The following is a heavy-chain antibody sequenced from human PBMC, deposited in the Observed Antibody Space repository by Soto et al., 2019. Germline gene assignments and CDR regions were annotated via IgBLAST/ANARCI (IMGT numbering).Heavy chain of an antibody. J-gene: IGHJ5*02. CDR2: ISAYNGNT. Sequence: QVQLVQSGAEVKKPGASVKVSCKTSGYTFTSYGISWVRQAPGQGLEWMGWISAYNGNTNYAQKLQGRVTMTTDTSTSTAYMELRSLRSDDTAVYYCARDWDSLLWFGELFDPWGQGTLVTVSS. D-gene: IGHD3-10*01. V-gene: IGHV1-18*01. CDR3: ARDWDSLLWFGELFDP. CDR1: GYTFTSYG.